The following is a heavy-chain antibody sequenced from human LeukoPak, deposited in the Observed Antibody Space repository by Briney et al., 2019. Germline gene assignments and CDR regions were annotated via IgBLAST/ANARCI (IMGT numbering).Heavy chain of an antibody. CDR1: GYTFTSYG. J-gene: IGHJ6*03. V-gene: IGHV1-18*01. CDR3: ARGSLWFGELWDYYYYLDV. D-gene: IGHD3-10*01. Sequence: ASVKVSCKASGYTFTSYGISWVRQAPGQGLEWMGWISAYNVNTNYAQKLQCRVTMSTDTSTSTAYMEQRSLRSDDTAVYYCARGSLWFGELWDYYYYLDVWGKGTTVTISS. CDR2: ISAYNVNT.